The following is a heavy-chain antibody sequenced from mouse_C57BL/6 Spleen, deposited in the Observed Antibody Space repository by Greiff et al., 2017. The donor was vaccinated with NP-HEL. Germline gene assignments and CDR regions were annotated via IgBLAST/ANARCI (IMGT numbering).Heavy chain of an antibody. Sequence: DVKLVESEGGLVQPGSSMKLSCTASGFTFSDYYMAWVRQVPEKGLEWVANINYDGSSTYYLDSLKSRFIISSDNAKNILYLQMSSLKSEDTATYYCARENLLLRLDYWGQGTSVTVSS. J-gene: IGHJ4*01. V-gene: IGHV5-16*01. D-gene: IGHD1-1*01. CDR2: INYDGSST. CDR1: GFTFSDYY. CDR3: ARENLLLRLDY.